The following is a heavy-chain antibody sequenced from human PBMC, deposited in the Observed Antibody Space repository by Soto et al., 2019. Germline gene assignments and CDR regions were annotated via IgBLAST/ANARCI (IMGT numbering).Heavy chain of an antibody. CDR2: IYYSGST. V-gene: IGHV4-31*03. CDR1: GGSISSGGYY. Sequence: QVQLQESGPGLVKPSQTLSLTCTVSGGSISSGGYYWSWIRQHPGKGLEWIGYIYYSGSTYYNPTLKTRVXLXVXXSKKQCSLELSSVTAADTAVYYCARGGRRSPGMDVWVQGTTVTVSS. CDR3: ARGGRRSPGMDV. J-gene: IGHJ6*02.